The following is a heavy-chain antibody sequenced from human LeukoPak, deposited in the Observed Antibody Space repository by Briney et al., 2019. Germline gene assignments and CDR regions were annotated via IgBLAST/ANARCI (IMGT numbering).Heavy chain of an antibody. D-gene: IGHD2-21*02. CDR3: ARDRYCGGDCYGFGLDY. Sequence: GGSLRLSCAASGFTFSSYEMNWVRQAPGKGLEWVSYISSSGSTIYYADSVKGRFTISRDNAKNSLYLQMNSLRAEDTVVYYCARDRYCGGDCYGFGLDYWGQGTLVTVSS. CDR2: ISSSGSTI. V-gene: IGHV3-48*03. CDR1: GFTFSSYE. J-gene: IGHJ4*02.